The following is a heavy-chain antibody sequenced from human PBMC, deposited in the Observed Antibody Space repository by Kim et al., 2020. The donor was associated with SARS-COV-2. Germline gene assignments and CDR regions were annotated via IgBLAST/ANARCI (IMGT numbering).Heavy chain of an antibody. J-gene: IGHJ4*02. D-gene: IGHD2-2*01. CDR3: ARGLLGIPAALDY. Sequence: NHPPSPKSRVTMSLETSKNQFSLKLTSVTTEDTAVYYCARGLLGIPAALDYWGQGALVTVSS. V-gene: IGHV4-59*09.